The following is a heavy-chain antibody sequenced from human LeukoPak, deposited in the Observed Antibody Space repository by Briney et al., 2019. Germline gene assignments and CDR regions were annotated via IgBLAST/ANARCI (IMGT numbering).Heavy chain of an antibody. CDR2: IYNSGST. CDR1: GGSISSYY. J-gene: IGHJ4*02. CDR3: ARGRSSGWGANFDY. D-gene: IGHD6-19*01. V-gene: IGHV4-59*12. Sequence: SETLSLTCTVSGGSISSYYWNWIRQPPGKGLEWIGYIYNSGSTNNNPSLKSRVTISVDTSKKQFSLKLSSVTAADTAVYYCARGRSSGWGANFDYWGQGTLVTVSS.